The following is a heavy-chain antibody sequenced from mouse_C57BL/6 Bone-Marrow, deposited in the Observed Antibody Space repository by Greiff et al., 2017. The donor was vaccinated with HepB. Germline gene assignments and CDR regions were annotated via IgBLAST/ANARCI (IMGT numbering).Heavy chain of an antibody. CDR2: ISSGGSYN. V-gene: IGHV5-6*01. D-gene: IGHD3-1*01. CDR3: ARPGYVAWFAY. CDR1: GFTFSSYG. Sequence: EVKLMESGGDLVKPGGSLKLSCAASGFTFSSYGMSWVRQTPDKRLEWVATISSGGSYNYYPDSVKGRFTISRDNAKNTLYLQMSSLKSEDTAMYYCARPGYVAWFAYWGQGTLVTVSA. J-gene: IGHJ3*01.